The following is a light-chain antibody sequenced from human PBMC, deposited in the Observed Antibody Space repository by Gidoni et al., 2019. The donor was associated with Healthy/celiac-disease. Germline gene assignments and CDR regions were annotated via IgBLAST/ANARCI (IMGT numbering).Light chain of an antibody. CDR2: DAS. Sequence: DMQITQSPSSLSASLGDRVTITCQASQDISNYLNWYQQKPGKAPKLLIYDASNLETGVPSRFSGSGSGTDFTFTISSLQPEDIATYYCQQYDNLPLTFGGGTKVEIK. V-gene: IGKV1-33*01. CDR3: QQYDNLPLT. J-gene: IGKJ4*01. CDR1: QDISNY.